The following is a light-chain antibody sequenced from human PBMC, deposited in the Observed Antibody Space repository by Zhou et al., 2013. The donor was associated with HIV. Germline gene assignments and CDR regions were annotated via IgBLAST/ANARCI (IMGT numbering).Light chain of an antibody. CDR1: QSISSY. Sequence: DIQMTQSPSSLSASVGDRVTITCRASQSISSYLNWYQQKPGKAPKLLIYSTSRLQSGVPSRFTGSGSGTDYTLTISSLQPEDFATYYCQQAHSFPYTFGQGPSWRPN. CDR3: QQAHSFPYT. CDR2: STS. J-gene: IGKJ2*01. V-gene: IGKV1-39*01.